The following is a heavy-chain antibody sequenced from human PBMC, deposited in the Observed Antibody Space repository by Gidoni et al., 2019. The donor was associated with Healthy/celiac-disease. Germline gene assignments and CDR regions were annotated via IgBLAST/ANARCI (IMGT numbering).Heavy chain of an antibody. J-gene: IGHJ6*03. D-gene: IGHD1-26*01. CDR1: GCSISSSSYY. V-gene: IGHV4-39*01. CDR3: ARLDQGVGYYYYYYMDV. Sequence: QLQLQASGPGLVTPSETLSLTCSVSGCSISSSSYYWGWIRQPPGKGLEWIGSVYYSGNIYYNPSLKSRVTISVDTSRNQFSLKLRSVTAADTAVYYCARLDQGVGYYYYYYMDVWGKGTTVTVSS. CDR2: VYYSGNI.